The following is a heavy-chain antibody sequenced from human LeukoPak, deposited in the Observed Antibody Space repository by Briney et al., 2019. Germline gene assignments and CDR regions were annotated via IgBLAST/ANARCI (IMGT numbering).Heavy chain of an antibody. J-gene: IGHJ2*01. D-gene: IGHD6-19*01. V-gene: IGHV4-4*02. CDR2: IYHSGST. Sequence: PSGTLSLTCAVSGGSTSSSNWWSWVRQPPGKGLEWIGEIYHSGSTNYNPSLKSRVTISVDKSKNQFSLKLSSVTAADTAVYYCARDGAVAGPPYWYFDLWGRGTLVTVSS. CDR1: GGSTSSSNW. CDR3: ARDGAVAGPPYWYFDL.